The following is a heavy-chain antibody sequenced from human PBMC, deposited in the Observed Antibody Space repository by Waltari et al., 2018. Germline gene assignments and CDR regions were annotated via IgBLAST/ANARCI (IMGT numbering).Heavy chain of an antibody. D-gene: IGHD3-10*01. Sequence: QVQLQESGSGLVKPSETLSLTCTVSGGFLISYYWLWIRQPPGKGLEWIGYIYSSGSTNYNPSLKSRVIISVDTSKNQFSLKVRSMTAADTAVYYCARDRGYQDYWGQGTLVTVSS. J-gene: IGHJ4*02. CDR3: ARDRGYQDY. CDR1: GGFLISYY. CDR2: IYSSGST. V-gene: IGHV4-59*01.